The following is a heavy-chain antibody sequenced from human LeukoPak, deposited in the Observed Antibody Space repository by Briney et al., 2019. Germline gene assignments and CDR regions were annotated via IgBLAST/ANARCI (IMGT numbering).Heavy chain of an antibody. J-gene: IGHJ4*02. CDR3: ARTSGY. CDR1: GGSFSGYY. Sequence: SETLSLTCAVYGGSFSGYYWSWIRQPPGKGLEWIGEINHSGSTIYNPSLKSRVTISVDTSKNQFSLKLSSVTAADTAVYYCARTSGYWGQGTLVTVSS. V-gene: IGHV4-34*01. CDR2: INHSGST.